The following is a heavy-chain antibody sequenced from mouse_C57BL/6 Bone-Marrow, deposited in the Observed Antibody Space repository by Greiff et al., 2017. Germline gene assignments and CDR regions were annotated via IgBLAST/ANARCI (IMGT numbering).Heavy chain of an antibody. Sequence: VQRVESGAELVRPGTSVKVSCKASGYAFTNYLIEWVKQRPGQGLEWIGVINPGSGGTNYNEKFKGKATLTADKSSSTAYMQLSSLTSEDSAVYFCARSSYWYFDVWGTGTTVTVSS. CDR1: GYAFTNYL. D-gene: IGHD1-1*01. CDR2: INPGSGGT. CDR3: ARSSYWYFDV. V-gene: IGHV1-54*01. J-gene: IGHJ1*03.